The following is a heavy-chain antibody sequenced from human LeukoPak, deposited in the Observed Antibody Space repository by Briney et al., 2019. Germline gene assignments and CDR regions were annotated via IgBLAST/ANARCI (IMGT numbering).Heavy chain of an antibody. CDR1: GFTFSSYS. V-gene: IGHV3-48*01. D-gene: IGHD2-8*01. CDR3: ARDLGYCTNGVCHTRFDY. J-gene: IGHJ4*02. Sequence: GGSLRLSCAASGFTFSSYSMNWVRQAPGKGLEWASYISSSSSTIYYADSVKGRFTISRDNAKNSLYLQMNSLRAEDTAVYYCARDLGYCTNGVCHTRFDYWGQGTLVAVSS. CDR2: ISSSSSTI.